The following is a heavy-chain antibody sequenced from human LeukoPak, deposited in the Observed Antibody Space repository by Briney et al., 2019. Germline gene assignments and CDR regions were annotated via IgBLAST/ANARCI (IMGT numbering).Heavy chain of an antibody. CDR1: GYTFTSYG. CDR2: ISAYNGNT. D-gene: IGHD2-15*01. V-gene: IGHV1-18*01. CDR3: ARDSWDDCSGGSCYSRGRYYYYYYYMDV. J-gene: IGHJ6*03. Sequence: ASVKVSCKAPGYTFTSYGISWVRQAPGQGLEWMGWISAYNGNTNYAQKLQGRVTMTTDTSTSTAYMELRSLRSDDTAVYYCARDSWDDCSGGSCYSRGRYYYYYYYMDVWGKGTTVTVSS.